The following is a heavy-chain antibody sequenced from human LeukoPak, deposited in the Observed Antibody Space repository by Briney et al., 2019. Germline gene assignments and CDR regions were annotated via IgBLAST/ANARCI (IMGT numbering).Heavy chain of an antibody. CDR2: ISNNGLST. D-gene: IGHD3-3*01. CDR1: GFTFSSYA. J-gene: IGHJ4*02. V-gene: IGHV3-23*01. Sequence: GGSLRLSCTASGFTFSSYAMNWVRQAPGKGLNWVSTISNNGLSTYYADSMKGRFTVSRDNSRNTLYLQMNSLRAEDTAVYYCAKDPEPYDFHYFDYWGQGTLVAVSS. CDR3: AKDPEPYDFHYFDY.